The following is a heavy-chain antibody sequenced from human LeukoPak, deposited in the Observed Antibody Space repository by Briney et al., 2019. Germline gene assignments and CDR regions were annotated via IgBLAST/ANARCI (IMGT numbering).Heavy chain of an antibody. CDR2: IYSGGST. J-gene: IGHJ4*02. D-gene: IGHD5-18*01. CDR3: ARGRYTFND. CDR1: GFTFTTYA. Sequence: PGGSLRLSCAASGFTFTTYAMSWVRQAPGKGLEWVSVIYSGGSTYYADSVKGRFTISRDNSKNTLYLQMNSLRAEDTAVYYCARGRYTFNDWGQGTLVTVSS. V-gene: IGHV3-53*01.